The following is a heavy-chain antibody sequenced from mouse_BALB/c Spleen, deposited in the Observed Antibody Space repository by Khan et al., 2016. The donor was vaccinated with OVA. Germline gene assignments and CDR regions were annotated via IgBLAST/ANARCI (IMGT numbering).Heavy chain of an antibody. D-gene: IGHD1-1*01. V-gene: IGHV5-6*01. CDR3: TRLAYYYDSEGFAY. CDR2: VSTGGSYT. Sequence: EVELVESGGDLVKPGGSLKLSCAASGFTFSTYGMSWVRQAPDKRLEWVATVSTGGSYTYYPDRVQGRFTISRDHAKHTLYLQMSGLRSGDTAMFYGTRLAYYYDSEGFAYWGQGTLVTVSA. CDR1: GFTFSTYG. J-gene: IGHJ3*01.